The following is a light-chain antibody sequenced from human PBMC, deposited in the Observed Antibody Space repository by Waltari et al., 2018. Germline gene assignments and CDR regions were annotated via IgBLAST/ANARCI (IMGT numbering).Light chain of an antibody. CDR3: SSYTSSSTHVI. Sequence: QSALTQPASVSGSPGQSITISCTGTSSDVGGYNYVSWYQQLPGKAPKLMIYEVSKRPSGISNRFSGSKSGNTASLTISGLQADDESDYYCSSYTSSSTHVIFGGGTKLTVL. CDR2: EVS. J-gene: IGLJ2*01. V-gene: IGLV2-14*01. CDR1: SSDVGGYNY.